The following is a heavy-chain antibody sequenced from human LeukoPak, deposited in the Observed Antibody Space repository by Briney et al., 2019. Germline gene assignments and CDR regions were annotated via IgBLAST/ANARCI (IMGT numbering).Heavy chain of an antibody. CDR1: GFTFDDYA. V-gene: IGHV3-9*01. D-gene: IGHD5-18*01. Sequence: PGRSLRLSCAASGFTFDDYAAHWVRQAPGKGLEWVSGISWNSGSIDYADSVKGRFTISRDNAKNSLYLQMNSLRAEDTAVYYCAKAQQLWYHFDYWGQGTLVTVSS. J-gene: IGHJ4*02. CDR2: ISWNSGSI. CDR3: AKAQQLWYHFDY.